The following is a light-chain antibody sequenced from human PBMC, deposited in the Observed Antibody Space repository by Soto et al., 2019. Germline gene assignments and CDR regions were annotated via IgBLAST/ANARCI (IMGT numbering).Light chain of an antibody. J-gene: IGLJ3*02. Sequence: QSALTQPASVSGSPGQSITISCTGTSSDVGAYNYVSWYQHHPGKVPKLLIYEVTNRPSGVSDRFSGSKSGNTASLTISGLQAEDEADYYCSSYTRGSTLVFGGGTKLTVL. CDR3: SSYTRGSTLV. V-gene: IGLV2-14*01. CDR1: SSDVGAYNY. CDR2: EVT.